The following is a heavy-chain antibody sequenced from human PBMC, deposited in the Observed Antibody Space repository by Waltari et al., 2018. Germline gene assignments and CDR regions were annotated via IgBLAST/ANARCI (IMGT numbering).Heavy chain of an antibody. J-gene: IGHJ6*02. CDR2: MNPNSGNT. CDR1: GYTFTSYD. V-gene: IGHV1-8*01. CDR3: ARPPLSYGGMDV. D-gene: IGHD1-26*01. Sequence: QVQLVQSGAEVKKPGASVKVSCKASGYTFTSYDINWVRQATGQGLEWMGWMNPNSGNTGYAQKVQGRVTLTRNTAISTAYMGMSSLRSEDTAVYYCARPPLSYGGMDVWGQGTTVTVSS.